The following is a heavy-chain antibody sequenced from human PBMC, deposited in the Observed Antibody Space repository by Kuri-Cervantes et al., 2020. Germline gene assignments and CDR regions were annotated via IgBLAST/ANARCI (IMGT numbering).Heavy chain of an antibody. V-gene: IGHV4-39*07. Sequence: SETLSLTCTVSGGSISSSSYYWGWIRQPPGKGLEWIGSIYYSGSTYYNPSLKSRVTISVDKSKNQFSLKLSSVTAADTAVYYCARWGEDCSGGSRYPIPLLAWGQGTLVTVSS. CDR1: GGSISSSSYY. J-gene: IGHJ5*02. CDR2: IYYSGST. CDR3: ARWGEDCSGGSRYPIPLLA. D-gene: IGHD2-15*01.